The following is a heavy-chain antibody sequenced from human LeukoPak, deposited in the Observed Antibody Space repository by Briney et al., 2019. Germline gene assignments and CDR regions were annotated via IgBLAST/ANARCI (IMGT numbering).Heavy chain of an antibody. CDR2: SGSGGST. J-gene: IGHJ5*02. Sequence: SGSGGSTYYADSVKGRFTISRDNSKNTLYLQMNSLRAEDTAVYYRAKANVVAAMADWFDPWGQGTLVTVSS. CDR3: AKANVVAAMADWFDP. D-gene: IGHD2-15*01. V-gene: IGHV3-23*01.